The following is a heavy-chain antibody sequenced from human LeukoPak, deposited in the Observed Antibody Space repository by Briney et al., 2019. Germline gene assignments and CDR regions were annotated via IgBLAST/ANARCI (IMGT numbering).Heavy chain of an antibody. CDR3: ARDSDTAMVFPDY. V-gene: IGHV3-30*03. CDR1: GFIFTNYF. Sequence: GGSLRLSCAASGFIFTNYFMSWVRQAPGKGLEWVAVISYDGSNKYYADSVKGRFTISRDNSKNTLYLQMNSLRAEDTAVYYCARDSDTAMVFPDYWGQGTLVTVSS. D-gene: IGHD5-18*01. J-gene: IGHJ4*02. CDR2: ISYDGSNK.